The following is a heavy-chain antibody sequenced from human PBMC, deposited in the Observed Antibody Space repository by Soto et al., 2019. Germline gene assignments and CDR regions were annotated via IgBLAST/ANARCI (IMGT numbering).Heavy chain of an antibody. Sequence: EVQLLESGGGLVQPGGSLRLSCTASRFTFSNYAMSWVRQAPGKGLEWVSAIRDSADSTYYADSVQGRFSISRDNSKNTLYLHMNSLIAEDTAVFYCARRHNWNYVLDYCGQGTLVTVSS. CDR2: IRDSADST. J-gene: IGHJ4*02. D-gene: IGHD1-7*01. V-gene: IGHV3-23*01. CDR3: ARRHNWNYVLDY. CDR1: RFTFSNYA.